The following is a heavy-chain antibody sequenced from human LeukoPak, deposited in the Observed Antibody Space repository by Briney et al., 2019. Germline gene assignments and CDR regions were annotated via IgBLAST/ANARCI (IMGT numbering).Heavy chain of an antibody. D-gene: IGHD6-19*01. CDR2: ISGSGGST. CDR1: GFTFSSYA. J-gene: IGHJ4*02. V-gene: IGHV3-23*01. CDR3: AKDMEWGSSGWFDY. Sequence: GGSLRLSCAASGFTFSSYAMSWVRQAPGKGLEWVTAISGSGGSTYYADSVKGRFTISRDNSKNTLYLQMNSLRAEDTAVYYCAKDMEWGSSGWFDYWGQGTLVTVSS.